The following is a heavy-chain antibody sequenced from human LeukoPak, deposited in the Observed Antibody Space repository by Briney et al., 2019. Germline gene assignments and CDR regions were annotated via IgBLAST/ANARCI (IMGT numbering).Heavy chain of an antibody. CDR1: GFSLRSTGMC. CDR2: IDWDDDK. D-gene: IGHD1-26*01. CDR3: ARIVSIRSGTYFEDS. J-gene: IGHJ4*02. Sequence: ESGPALVKPTQTLTLTCTFSGFSLRSTGMCATWIRQPPGKALEWLARIDWDDDKYYRPSLETRLSISKDTSINQVVLTMTNMEPEDTATYYCARIVSIRSGTYFEDSWGQGTLVTVSS. V-gene: IGHV2-70*11.